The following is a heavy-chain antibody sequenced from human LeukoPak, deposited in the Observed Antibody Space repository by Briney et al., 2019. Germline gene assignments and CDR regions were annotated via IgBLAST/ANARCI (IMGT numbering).Heavy chain of an antibody. CDR3: ARWGRDGYSDYYYYYMDV. Sequence: SVKVSCKASGGTFSSYAISWVRQAPGQGLEWMGGIIPIFGTANYAQKFQGRVTITTAESTSTAYMELSSLRSEDTAVYYWARWGRDGYSDYYYYYMDVWGKGTTVTVSS. CDR2: IIPIFGTA. J-gene: IGHJ6*03. V-gene: IGHV1-69*05. D-gene: IGHD5-24*01. CDR1: GGTFSSYA.